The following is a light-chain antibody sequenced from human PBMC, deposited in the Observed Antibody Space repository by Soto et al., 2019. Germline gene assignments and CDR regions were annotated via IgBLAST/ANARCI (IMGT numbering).Light chain of an antibody. CDR1: QSLLHSDGYTY. Sequence: DIVMTQSPLSLPVTPGEPASISCRSSQSLLHSDGYTYMDWYLQKPGQSPQVLIYLTFNRASGVPDRFSGSGSGTDFTLKISRVEAEDAGVYYCMQALQTPYTFGQGTKLESK. CDR2: LTF. CDR3: MQALQTPYT. V-gene: IGKV2-28*01. J-gene: IGKJ2*01.